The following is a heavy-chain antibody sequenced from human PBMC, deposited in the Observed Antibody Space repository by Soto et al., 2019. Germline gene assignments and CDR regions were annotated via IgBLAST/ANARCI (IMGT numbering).Heavy chain of an antibody. D-gene: IGHD6-19*01. CDR3: AHRPSGWYLFDY. CDR2: IYWNDDK. CDR1: GFSLSTSGLG. V-gene: IGHV2-5*01. J-gene: IGHJ4*02. Sequence: QITLKESGPTLVRPTQTLTLTCTFSGFSLSTSGLGVGWIRQPPGKALEWLALIYWNDDKRYSPSMKARLTITKDTSKNQVVRTMTNMDPVDTATYYCAHRPSGWYLFDYWGQGTLVTVSS.